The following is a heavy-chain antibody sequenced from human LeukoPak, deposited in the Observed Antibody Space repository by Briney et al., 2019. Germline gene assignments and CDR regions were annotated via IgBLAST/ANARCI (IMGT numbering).Heavy chain of an antibody. CDR2: ISSSSSYI. D-gene: IGHD3-3*01. CDR3: ARGGYYDFWSGYRGTVSADY. J-gene: IGHJ4*02. CDR1: GFTFSSFT. Sequence: GGSLRLSCAASGFTFSSFTMNWVRQAPGKGLEWVSPISSSSSYIYYADSVKGRFTISRDNAKNSLCLQMNSLRAEDTAVYYCARGGYYDFWSGYRGTVSADYWGQGTLVTVSS. V-gene: IGHV3-21*01.